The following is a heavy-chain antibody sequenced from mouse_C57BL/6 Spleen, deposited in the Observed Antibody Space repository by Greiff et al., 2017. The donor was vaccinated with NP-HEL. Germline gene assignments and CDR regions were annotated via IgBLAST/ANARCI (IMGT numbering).Heavy chain of an antibody. V-gene: IGHV5-17*01. CDR3: AKGDYYGSSYEEGFDY. D-gene: IGHD1-1*01. J-gene: IGHJ2*01. Sequence: EVNVVESGGGLVKPGGSLKLSCAASGFTFSDYGMHWVRQAPEKGLEWVAYISSGSSTIYYADTVKGRFTISRDNAKNTLFLQMTSLRSEDTAMYYCAKGDYYGSSYEEGFDYWGQGTTLTVSS. CDR1: GFTFSDYG. CDR2: ISSGSSTI.